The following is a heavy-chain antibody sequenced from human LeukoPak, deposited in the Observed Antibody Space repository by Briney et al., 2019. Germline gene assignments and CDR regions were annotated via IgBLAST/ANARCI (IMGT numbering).Heavy chain of an antibody. Sequence: GGSLRLSRAASGFTFRSFGMHWVRQAPGKGLEWVALIWYDGTEKYYADSVKGRFTVSRDNSKTAVYLQMNSLRGEDTAVYYCARELPPVAAYYLDYRGQGTLVTVSS. CDR1: GFTFRSFG. D-gene: IGHD6-25*01. CDR3: ARELPPVAAYYLDY. V-gene: IGHV3-33*01. J-gene: IGHJ4*02. CDR2: IWYDGTEK.